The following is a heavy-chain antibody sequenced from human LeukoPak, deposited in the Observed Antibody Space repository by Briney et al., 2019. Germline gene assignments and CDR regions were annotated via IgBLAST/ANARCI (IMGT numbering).Heavy chain of an antibody. CDR3: ARDYCTGGTCYQFY. J-gene: IGHJ4*02. CDR2: IYTSGST. CDR1: GGSMSSYY. Sequence: SETLSLTCTVSGGSMSSYYWSWIRQPAGKGLEWIGRIYTSGSTNYNPPLKSRVTMSVDTSKNQFSLKLSSVTAADTAVYYCARDYCTGGTCYQFYWGQGTLVTVSS. D-gene: IGHD2-15*01. V-gene: IGHV4-4*07.